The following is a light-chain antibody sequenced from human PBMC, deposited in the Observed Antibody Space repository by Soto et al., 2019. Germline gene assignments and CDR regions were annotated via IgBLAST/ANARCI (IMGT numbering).Light chain of an antibody. CDR1: QSFSNW. V-gene: IGKV1-5*01. Sequence: IRLTQSPSTLCASVGERVTINCRDSQSFSNWLAWFQQKPGKAPKLLIYDVSSLESGVPSRFSGSGSGTEFILTISSLQPDDFATYYCKQYDGYSWTFDKGTKVDIK. J-gene: IGKJ1*01. CDR3: KQYDGYSWT. CDR2: DVS.